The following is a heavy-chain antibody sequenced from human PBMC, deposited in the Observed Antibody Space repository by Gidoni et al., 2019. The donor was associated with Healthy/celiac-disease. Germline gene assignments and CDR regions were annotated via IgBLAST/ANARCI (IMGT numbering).Heavy chain of an antibody. CDR1: GFTFSSYG. CDR2: IWYDGSNK. V-gene: IGHV3-33*01. D-gene: IGHD3-10*01. J-gene: IGHJ4*02. CDR3: ARDRARKGSAYFDY. Sequence: QVQLVESGGGVVQPGRSLRLSCAASGFTFSSYGMPWVRQAPGKGLEWVAVIWYDGSNKYYADSVKGRFTISRDNSKNTLYLQMNSLRAEDTAVYYCARDRARKGSAYFDYWGQGTLVTVSS.